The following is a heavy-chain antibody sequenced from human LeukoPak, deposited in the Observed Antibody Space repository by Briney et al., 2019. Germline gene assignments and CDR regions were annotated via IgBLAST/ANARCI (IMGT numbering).Heavy chain of an antibody. CDR2: IYYSGST. CDR3: AGSSWDFDY. J-gene: IGHJ4*02. V-gene: IGHV4-59*01. D-gene: IGHD2-2*01. Sequence: SETLSLTCTVSGGSISSYYWSWIRQPPGKGLEWIGYIYYSGSTNYNLSLKSRVTISVDTSKNQLSLKLGSVTAADTAVYYCAGSSWDFDYWGQGTLVTVSS. CDR1: GGSISSYY.